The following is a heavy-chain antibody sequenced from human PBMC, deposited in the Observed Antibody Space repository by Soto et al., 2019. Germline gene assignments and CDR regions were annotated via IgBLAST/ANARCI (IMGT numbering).Heavy chain of an antibody. D-gene: IGHD2-15*01. CDR1: GYTFTSYG. V-gene: IGHV1-18*01. Sequence: ASVKVSCKASGYTFTSYGISWVRQAPGQGLEWMGWISAYNGNTNYAQKLQGRVTMTTDTSTSTAYMELRSLRSDDTAVYYCARGVAGYCSGGSCYSRGVAFDYWGQ. CDR2: ISAYNGNT. CDR3: ARGVAGYCSGGSCYSRGVAFDY. J-gene: IGHJ4*02.